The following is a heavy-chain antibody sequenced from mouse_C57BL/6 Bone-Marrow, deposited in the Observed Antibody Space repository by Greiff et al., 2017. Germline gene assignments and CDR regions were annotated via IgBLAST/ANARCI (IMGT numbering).Heavy chain of an antibody. V-gene: IGHV1-53*01. CDR2: INPSNGGT. Sequence: QVQLQQPGTELVKPGASVKLSCKASGYTFTSYWMPWVKQRPGQGLEWIGNINPSNGGTNYNEKFKSKTTLTVDKSSSTPYMQLSRLTSEDSAVYYCERDYYGSSRAMDYWGQGTSVTVSS. CDR1: GYTFTSYW. D-gene: IGHD1-1*01. J-gene: IGHJ4*01. CDR3: ERDYYGSSRAMDY.